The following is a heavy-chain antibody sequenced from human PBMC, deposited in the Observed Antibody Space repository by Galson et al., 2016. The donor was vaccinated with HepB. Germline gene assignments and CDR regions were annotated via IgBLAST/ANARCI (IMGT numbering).Heavy chain of an antibody. CDR1: GFTFSSYA. D-gene: IGHD6-19*01. J-gene: IGHJ6*02. V-gene: IGHV3-30*04. Sequence: SLRLSCAASGFTFSSYAMHWVRQAPGKGLEWVAVISYDGSNKNYADSVKGRFTISRDNSKNTLYLQMNSLRAEDTAVYHCARDQNRHYSIGWGYYYSGLDVWGQGTTVTVSS. CDR3: ARDQNRHYSIGWGYYYSGLDV. CDR2: ISYDGSNK.